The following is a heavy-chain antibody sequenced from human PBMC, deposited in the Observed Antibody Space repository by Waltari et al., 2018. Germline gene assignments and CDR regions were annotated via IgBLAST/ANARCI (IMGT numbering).Heavy chain of an antibody. CDR1: GFTFSSYE. Sequence: EVQLVESGGGLVQPGGSLRLSCAASGFTFSSYEMNWVRQAPGKGLRWVSYIRSSGSTIYYADSVKGRFTISRDNAKNSLYLQMNSLRAEDTAVYYCALTGIAAAGSDYWGQGTLVTVSS. CDR2: IRSSGSTI. CDR3: ALTGIAAAGSDY. D-gene: IGHD6-13*01. V-gene: IGHV3-48*03. J-gene: IGHJ4*02.